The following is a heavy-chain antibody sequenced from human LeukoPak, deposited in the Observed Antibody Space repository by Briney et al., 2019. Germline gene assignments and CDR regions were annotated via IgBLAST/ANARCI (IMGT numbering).Heavy chain of an antibody. D-gene: IGHD5-18*01. CDR1: GFTFDDYA. V-gene: IGHV3-9*01. J-gene: IGHJ4*02. CDR3: AKDVHVDTAMGYGFDY. CDR2: ISWNSGSI. Sequence: PGGSLRLSCVASGFTFDDYAMHWVRQAPGKGLEWVSGISWNSGSIGYADSVKGRFTISRDNAKNSLYLQMNSLRAEDTALYYCAKDVHVDTAMGYGFDYWGQGTLVTVSS.